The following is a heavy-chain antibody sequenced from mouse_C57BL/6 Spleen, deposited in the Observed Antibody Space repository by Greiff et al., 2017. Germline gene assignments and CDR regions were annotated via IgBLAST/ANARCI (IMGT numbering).Heavy chain of an antibody. V-gene: IGHV1-55*01. Sequence: QVQLQQPGAELVKPGASVKMSCKASGYTFTSYWITWVKQRPGQGLEWIGDIYPGSGSTNYNEKFKSKATLTVDTSSSTAYMQLSSLTSEDSAVYYCARRGYYYGSRGWFAYWGQGTLVTVSA. D-gene: IGHD1-1*01. CDR1: GYTFTSYW. CDR3: ARRGYYYGSRGWFAY. J-gene: IGHJ3*01. CDR2: IYPGSGST.